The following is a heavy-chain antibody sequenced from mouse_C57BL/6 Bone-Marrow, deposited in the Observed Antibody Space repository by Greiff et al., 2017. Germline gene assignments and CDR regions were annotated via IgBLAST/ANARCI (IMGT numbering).Heavy chain of an antibody. D-gene: IGHD1-1*01. CDR1: GFNIKDDY. V-gene: IGHV14-4*01. J-gene: IGHJ3*01. CDR3: TSYYYGSSSPFAY. CDR2: IDPENGDT. Sequence: VQLQQSGAELVRPGASVKLSCTASGFNIKDDYMHWVKQRPEQGLEWIGWIDPENGDTEYASKFQGKATITAAPSSHTAYLQLSRLTSEDTAVYYCTSYYYGSSSPFAYWGQGTLVTVSA.